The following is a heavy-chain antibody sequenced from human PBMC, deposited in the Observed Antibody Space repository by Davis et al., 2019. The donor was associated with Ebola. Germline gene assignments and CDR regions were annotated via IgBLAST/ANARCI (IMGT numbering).Heavy chain of an antibody. CDR3: ARDDSSGYRDRWFDP. V-gene: IGHV1-69*13. Sequence: SVKVSCKASGGTFSSYAISWVRQAPGQGLEWMGGIIPIFGTANYAQKFQGRVTITADESTSTAYMELSSLRSEDTAVYYCARDDSSGYRDRWFDPWGQGTPVTVSS. D-gene: IGHD3-22*01. J-gene: IGHJ5*02. CDR1: GGTFSSYA. CDR2: IIPIFGTA.